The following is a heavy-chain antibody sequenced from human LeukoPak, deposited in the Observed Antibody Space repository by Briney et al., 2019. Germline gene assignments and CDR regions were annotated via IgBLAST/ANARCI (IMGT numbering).Heavy chain of an antibody. Sequence: SETLSLTCTVSGGSISGHFWSWIRQSPGKRLEWIGNIYNSGTTNYNPSLNSRVTISVDTSRNQLSLQLTSVTAADTAVYYCAKATQWLAFDYWGRGTLVTVSS. CDR3: AKATQWLAFDY. CDR2: IYNSGTT. V-gene: IGHV4-59*11. CDR1: GGSISGHF. D-gene: IGHD6-19*01. J-gene: IGHJ4*02.